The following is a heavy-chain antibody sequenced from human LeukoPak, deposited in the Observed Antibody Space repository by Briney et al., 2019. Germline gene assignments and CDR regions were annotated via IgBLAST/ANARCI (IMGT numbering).Heavy chain of an antibody. CDR1: GFTFSGYA. Sequence: GGSLRLSCAASGFTFSGYALSWVRQAPGKGLVWVSAISGSGFDTYYADSVKVRFSISRDNSKNTLYLQMNSLRAEDTAVYYCAKDGGYNYGSFDYWGQGTLVTVSS. CDR2: ISGSGFDT. D-gene: IGHD5-18*01. V-gene: IGHV3-23*01. J-gene: IGHJ4*02. CDR3: AKDGGYNYGSFDY.